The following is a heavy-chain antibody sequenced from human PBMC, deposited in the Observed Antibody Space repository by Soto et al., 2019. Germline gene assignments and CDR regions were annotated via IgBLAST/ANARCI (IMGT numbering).Heavy chain of an antibody. V-gene: IGHV3-30*18. J-gene: IGHJ6*02. Sequence: GGSLRLSCAASGFTFSSYGMHWVRQAPGKGLEWVAVISYDGSNKYYADSVKGRFTISRDNSKNTLYLQMNSLRAEDTAVYYCAKGVSPTRGYSYGLINYYYYGMDVWGQGTTVTVSS. D-gene: IGHD5-18*01. CDR2: ISYDGSNK. CDR1: GFTFSSYG. CDR3: AKGVSPTRGYSYGLINYYYYGMDV.